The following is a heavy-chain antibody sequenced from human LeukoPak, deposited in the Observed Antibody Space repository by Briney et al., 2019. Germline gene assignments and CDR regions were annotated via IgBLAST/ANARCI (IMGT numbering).Heavy chain of an antibody. CDR3: ARGWYSVSLVDY. CDR2: IYYSGST. CDR1: GVSISSYY. V-gene: IGHV4-59*01. J-gene: IGHJ4*02. Sequence: PSETLSLTCNVSGVSISSYYWSWVRQPPGKGLEWIGYIYYSGSTNYIPSLKSQVIISVDTSKNPFSLNLSSVTAADTALYDCARGWYSVSLVDYWGERTLVTVSS. D-gene: IGHD1-26*01.